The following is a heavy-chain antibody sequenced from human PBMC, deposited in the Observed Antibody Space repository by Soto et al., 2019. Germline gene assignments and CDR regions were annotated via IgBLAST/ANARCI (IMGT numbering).Heavy chain of an antibody. Sequence: SQTLSLTCAISGDSVSSNSAAWNWIRQSPSRGLEWLGRTYYRSKWYNDYAVSVKSRITINPDTSKNQFSLQLNSVTPEDTAVYYSARAPGVIAAAAGEYYFDYWGQGTLVTVSS. CDR3: ARAPGVIAAAAGEYYFDY. CDR2: TYYRSKWYN. V-gene: IGHV6-1*01. CDR1: GDSVSSNSAA. J-gene: IGHJ4*02. D-gene: IGHD6-13*01.